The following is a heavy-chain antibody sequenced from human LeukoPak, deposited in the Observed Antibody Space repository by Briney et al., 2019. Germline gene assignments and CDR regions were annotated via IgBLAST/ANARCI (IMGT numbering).Heavy chain of an antibody. J-gene: IGHJ4*02. CDR1: GFTVSDYS. CDR3: AKRRYDSSGHFDS. V-gene: IGHV3-23*01. Sequence: PGGSLRLSCAASGFTVSDYSLSWFRQAPGKGLEWAPAISGSGIYTDYADSVKGRFTISKDNSKNTLYMRMSSLRAEDTALYYCAKRRYDSSGHFDSWGQGTLVTVSS. CDR2: ISGSGIYT. D-gene: IGHD3-22*01.